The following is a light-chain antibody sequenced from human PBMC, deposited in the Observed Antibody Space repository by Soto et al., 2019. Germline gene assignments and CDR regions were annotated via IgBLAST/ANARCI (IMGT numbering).Light chain of an antibody. J-gene: IGKJ2*01. Sequence: EIVLTQSPGTLSLSPVERATLSCRASQSLTNSRLAWYQQKPGQAPKVLIYGGSNRATGIPDMFSGSGSGTDFTLTISRLEPEDFAVYYCQQWSSSPRTFVLVTKLEIK. CDR1: QSLTNSR. V-gene: IGKV3-20*01. CDR3: QQWSSSPRT. CDR2: GGS.